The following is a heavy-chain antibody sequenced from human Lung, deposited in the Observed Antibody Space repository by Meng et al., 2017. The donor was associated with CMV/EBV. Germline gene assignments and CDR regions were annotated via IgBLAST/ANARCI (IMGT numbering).Heavy chain of an antibody. CDR2: ISYDGSNK. CDR1: GFTFSSYG. Sequence: GGSLRLSCAASGFTFSSYGMHWVRQAPGKGLEWVAVISYDGSNKYYADSVKGRFTISRDNSKNTLYLQMNSLRAEDTAVYYCARDHFVVVPASYGMDVWGQGTTVTVSS. D-gene: IGHD2-2*01. CDR3: ARDHFVVVPASYGMDV. V-gene: IGHV3-30*19. J-gene: IGHJ6*02.